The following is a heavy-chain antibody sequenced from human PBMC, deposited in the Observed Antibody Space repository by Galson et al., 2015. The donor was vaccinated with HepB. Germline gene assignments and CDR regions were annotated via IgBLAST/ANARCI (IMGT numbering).Heavy chain of an antibody. Sequence: CAISGDSVSSNSAAWNWIRQSPSRGLEWLGRTYYRSKWYNDYAVSVKSRITINPDTSKNQFSLQLNSVTPEDTAVYYCARHLGYSGSPGDFDYWGQGTLVTVSS. CDR1: GDSVSSNSAA. V-gene: IGHV6-1*01. CDR3: ARHLGYSGSPGDFDY. D-gene: IGHD1-26*01. CDR2: TYYRSKWYN. J-gene: IGHJ4*02.